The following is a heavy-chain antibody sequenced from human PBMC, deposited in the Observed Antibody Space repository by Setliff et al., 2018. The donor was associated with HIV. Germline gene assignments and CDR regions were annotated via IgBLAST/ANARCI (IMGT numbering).Heavy chain of an antibody. CDR1: GYTFSDYY. CDR3: ATDPDGGNSDV. CDR2: VDPEDGET. Sequence: ASVKVSCKASGYTFSDYYMHWVQQAPGKGLEWMGRVDPEDGETKYAEKFQGRVTITADTSTDTVYMELSSLRSEDTAVYYCATDPDGGNSDVWGQGTLVTVSS. V-gene: IGHV1-69-2*01. J-gene: IGHJ4*02. D-gene: IGHD2-21*02.